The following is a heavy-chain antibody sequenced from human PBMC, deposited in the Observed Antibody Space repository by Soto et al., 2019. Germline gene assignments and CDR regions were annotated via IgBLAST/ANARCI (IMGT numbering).Heavy chain of an antibody. Sequence: TETLSLTCTVSGGSISSSSYYWGWIRQPPGKGLEWIGSIYYSGSTYYNPSLKSRVTISVDTSKNQFSLKLSSVTAADTAVYYCAKPGSYLRTDFDYPGQGTLDIGSS. CDR2: IYYSGST. CDR3: AKPGSYLRTDFDY. J-gene: IGHJ4*02. CDR1: GGSISSSSYY. D-gene: IGHD1-26*01. V-gene: IGHV4-39*01.